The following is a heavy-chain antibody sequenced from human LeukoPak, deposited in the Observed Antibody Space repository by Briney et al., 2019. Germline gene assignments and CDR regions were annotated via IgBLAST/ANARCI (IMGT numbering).Heavy chain of an antibody. J-gene: IGHJ3*02. V-gene: IGHV3-21*01. CDR2: IGSSSSSI. D-gene: IGHD5-24*01. CDR1: GLTFSIYS. CDR3: AREGNGYISEAFDS. Sequence: PGGSLRLSCAASGLTFSIYSMNWVRQAPGKGLEWVSSIGSSSSSIYYADSVKGRFTISRDNAKNPLYLQMNSLRAEDTAVYYCAREGNGYISEAFDSWVQGTMVTVSS.